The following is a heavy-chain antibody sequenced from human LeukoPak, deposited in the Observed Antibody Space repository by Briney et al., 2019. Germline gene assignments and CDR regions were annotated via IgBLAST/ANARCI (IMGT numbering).Heavy chain of an antibody. Sequence: GGSLRLSCAASGFTFSHYAFHWVRQAPGKGLEWVAVIWSDGSNQYYGNSVKGRFIIYRDDSQKTVYLQMNSLRAEDTAAYYCARDAQRGFDYSNSLKYWGQGSLVTVSS. D-gene: IGHD4-11*01. CDR3: ARDAQRGFDYSNSLKY. J-gene: IGHJ4*02. CDR2: IWSDGSNQ. CDR1: GFTFSHYA. V-gene: IGHV3-33*01.